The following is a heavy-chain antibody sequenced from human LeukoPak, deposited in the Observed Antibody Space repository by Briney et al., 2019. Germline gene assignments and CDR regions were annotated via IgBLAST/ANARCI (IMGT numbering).Heavy chain of an antibody. V-gene: IGHV3-7*01. J-gene: IGHJ4*02. D-gene: IGHD3-16*01. Sequence: GGSLRLSCAASGFAFSSYWMSWVRQAPGKGLEWVANINQDGSEQYYVAPVKGRFTISRDNAKISLFLQMNSLRAEDTAVYYCASHFGFRHDYWGQGTLVTVSS. CDR2: INQDGSEQ. CDR3: ASHFGFRHDY. CDR1: GFAFSSYW.